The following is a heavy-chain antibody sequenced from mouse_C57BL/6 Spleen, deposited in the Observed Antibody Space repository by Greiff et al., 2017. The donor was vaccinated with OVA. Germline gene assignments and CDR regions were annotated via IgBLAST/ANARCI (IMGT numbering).Heavy chain of an antibody. Sequence: QVTLKVCGPGILQSSQTLSLTCSFSGFSLSTSGMGVSWIRQPSGKGLEWLAHIYWDDDKRYNPSLKSRLTISKDTSRNQVFLKITSVDTADTATYYCARSEGLGQLDYWGQGTTLTVSS. CDR3: ARSEGLGQLDY. D-gene: IGHD4-1*01. CDR2: IYWDDDK. CDR1: GFSLSTSGMG. J-gene: IGHJ2*01. V-gene: IGHV8-12*01.